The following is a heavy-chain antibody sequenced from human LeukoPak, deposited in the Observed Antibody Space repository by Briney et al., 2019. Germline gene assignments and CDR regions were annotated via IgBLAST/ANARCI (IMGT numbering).Heavy chain of an antibody. Sequence: ASVTVSCKASGYTFTGYYIHWVRQAPGQGLEWMGRINPNSGGTNYAQKFQGRVTMTRDTSISTAYMELSRLRSDDTAVYYCARDQGYYDSSGYYTEDYWGQGTLVTVSS. J-gene: IGHJ4*02. CDR3: ARDQGYYDSSGYYTEDY. CDR2: INPNSGGT. CDR1: GYTFTGYY. D-gene: IGHD3-22*01. V-gene: IGHV1-2*06.